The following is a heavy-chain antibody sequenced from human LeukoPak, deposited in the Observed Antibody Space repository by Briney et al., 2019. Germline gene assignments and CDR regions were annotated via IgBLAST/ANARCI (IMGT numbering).Heavy chain of an antibody. Sequence: SETLSLTCTVSGGSISSYYWSWIRQPPGKGLEWIGEINHSGSTNYNPSLKSRLTISVDTSKNQFSLKLSSVTAADTAVYYCAREIRRSGLGSYWGQGTLVTVSS. J-gene: IGHJ4*02. D-gene: IGHD3-3*01. CDR2: INHSGST. V-gene: IGHV4-34*01. CDR3: AREIRRSGLGSY. CDR1: GGSISSYY.